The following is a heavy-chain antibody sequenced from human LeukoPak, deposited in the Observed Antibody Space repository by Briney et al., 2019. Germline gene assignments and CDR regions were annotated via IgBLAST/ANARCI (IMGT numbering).Heavy chain of an antibody. CDR3: ARLSGRVVCSAGSCYIDS. V-gene: IGHV5-51*01. Sequence: GESLKISCKSSGYNFATSWIGWVRQMSGKGLEWMGIIYPSDSDTRYSPSFQGQVTISADKSVNTAYLQWSSLKASDTAMYYCARLSGRVVCSAGSCYIDSWGQGTLVTVSS. CDR2: IYPSDSDT. D-gene: IGHD2-15*01. CDR1: GYNFATSW. J-gene: IGHJ4*02.